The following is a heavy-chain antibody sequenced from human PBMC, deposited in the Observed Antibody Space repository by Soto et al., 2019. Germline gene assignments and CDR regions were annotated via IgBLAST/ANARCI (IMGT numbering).Heavy chain of an antibody. Sequence: AGGSLRLSCAASGFTFSSYAMSWVRQAPGKGLEWVSAISGSGGSTYYADSVKGRFTISRDNSKNTLYLQMNSLRAEDTAVYYCAKALYSSGWYYDYWGQGTLVTVSS. CDR2: ISGSGGST. J-gene: IGHJ4*02. CDR3: AKALYSSGWYYDY. D-gene: IGHD6-19*01. V-gene: IGHV3-23*01. CDR1: GFTFSSYA.